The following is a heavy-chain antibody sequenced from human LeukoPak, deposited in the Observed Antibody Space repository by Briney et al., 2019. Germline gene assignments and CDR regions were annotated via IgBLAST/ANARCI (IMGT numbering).Heavy chain of an antibody. CDR2: IYYSGST. CDR1: GGSISSSSYY. D-gene: IGHD2-15*01. CDR3: ARRRWRNRPYYYYYYMDV. J-gene: IGHJ6*03. V-gene: IGHV4-39*01. Sequence: SETLSLTCTVSGGSISSSSYYWGWIRQPPGKGLEWIGSIYYSGSTYYNPSLKSRVTISVDTSKNQFSLKLSSVTAADTAVYYCARRRWRNRPYYYYYYMDVWGKGTTVTISS.